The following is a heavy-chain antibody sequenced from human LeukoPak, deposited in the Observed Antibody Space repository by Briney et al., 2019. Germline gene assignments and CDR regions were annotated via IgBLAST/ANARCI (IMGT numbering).Heavy chain of an antibody. CDR1: GFTFSSYG. J-gene: IGHJ4*02. CDR3: ARLADYDRSGYFDY. V-gene: IGHV3-7*01. Sequence: PGGSLRLSCAASGFTFSSYGMHWVRQAPGKGLEWVANIRQDGSEKYYVASVGGRFSISRDNAKNSLYLQMNSLRGEDTAVYYCARLADYDRSGYFDYWGQGTLVTVSS. D-gene: IGHD3-22*01. CDR2: IRQDGSEK.